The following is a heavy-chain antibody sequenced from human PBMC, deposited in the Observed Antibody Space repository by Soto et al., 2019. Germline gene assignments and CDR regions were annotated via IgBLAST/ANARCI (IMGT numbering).Heavy chain of an antibody. V-gene: IGHV3-7*01. D-gene: IGHD2-15*01. J-gene: IGHJ3*01. CDR1: GFPFSNYG. CDR2: IKQDGSEK. Sequence: GGSLILSCAASGFPFSNYGMHWVRQAPGKGLEWVANIKQDGSEKYYVDSVKGRFTISRDNAKNSLYLQMNSLRAEDTAVYYCARAVVAAIWDLWGQGTMVTVSS. CDR3: ARAVVAAIWDL.